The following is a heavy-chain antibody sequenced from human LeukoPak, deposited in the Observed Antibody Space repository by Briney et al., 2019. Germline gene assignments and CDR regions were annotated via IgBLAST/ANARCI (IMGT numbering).Heavy chain of an antibody. J-gene: IGHJ4*02. Sequence: GGSLRLSCAASGFTFSSYAMHWVRQAPGKGLEWVAVISYDGSNKYYADSVKGRFTISRDNSKNTLYLQMNSLRAEDTAVYYCARLMTTVTTSKNYWGQGTLVTVSS. CDR2: ISYDGSNK. CDR1: GFTFSSYA. V-gene: IGHV3-30-3*01. D-gene: IGHD4-17*01. CDR3: ARLMTTVTTSKNY.